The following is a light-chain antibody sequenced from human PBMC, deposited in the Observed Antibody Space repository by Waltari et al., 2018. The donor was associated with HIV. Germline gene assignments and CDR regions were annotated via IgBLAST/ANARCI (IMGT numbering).Light chain of an antibody. V-gene: IGKV3-20*01. CDR2: GAS. CDR3: QQYGRSPFT. J-gene: IGKJ3*01. CDR1: QSVTRSY. Sequence: EIVLTQSPGTLSLSPGESATLSCRASQSVTRSYLAWYQQRPGQAPRLLIYGASSRATGIPDRFSGSGSGTDFTLTISRLEPEDFAVYYCQQYGRSPFTFGPGTKVDIK.